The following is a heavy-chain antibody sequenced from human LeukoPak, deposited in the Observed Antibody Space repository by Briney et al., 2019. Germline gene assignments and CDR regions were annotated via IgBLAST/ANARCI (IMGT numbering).Heavy chain of an antibody. J-gene: IGHJ4*02. V-gene: IGHV3-7*03. Sequence: GGSLRLSCAASGFTFGSCWMNWVRQTPGKGLEWVANINQDGSQKFYVDSVKGRFTISRDISRNTVHLQMNSLRAGDTAVYYCARDPHGYNSYFDYWGQGTLVTVSS. D-gene: IGHD5-24*01. CDR3: ARDPHGYNSYFDY. CDR1: GFTFGSCW. CDR2: INQDGSQK.